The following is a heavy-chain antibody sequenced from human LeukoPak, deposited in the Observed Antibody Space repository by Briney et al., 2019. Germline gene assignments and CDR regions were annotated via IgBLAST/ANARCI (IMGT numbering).Heavy chain of an antibody. Sequence: GESLKISCKGFGYSFTNYWIGWVRQMPGKGLEWMGIIYPGDSDTRYSPSFQGQVTIPADKSISTAYLQWSSLKASDTAMYYCARQDHSSSWNWFDPWGQGTLVIVSS. V-gene: IGHV5-51*01. CDR2: IYPGDSDT. D-gene: IGHD6-13*01. CDR1: GYSFTNYW. J-gene: IGHJ5*02. CDR3: ARQDHSSSWNWFDP.